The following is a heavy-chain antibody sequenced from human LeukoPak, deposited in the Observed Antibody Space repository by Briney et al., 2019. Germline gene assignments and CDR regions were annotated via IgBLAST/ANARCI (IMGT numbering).Heavy chain of an antibody. CDR1: GFTVSSNY. J-gene: IGHJ4*02. CDR2: IYSGGST. Sequence: GGSLRLSCAASGFTVSSNYMSWVRQAPGKGLEWVSVIYSGGSTYYADSVKGRFTISRDNSKNTLYLQMNSLRAEDTAVYYCARDWGEYFDYVWGSFTSFDFWGQGTLVTVSS. CDR3: ARDWGEYFDYVWGSFTSFDF. V-gene: IGHV3-53*01. D-gene: IGHD3-16*01.